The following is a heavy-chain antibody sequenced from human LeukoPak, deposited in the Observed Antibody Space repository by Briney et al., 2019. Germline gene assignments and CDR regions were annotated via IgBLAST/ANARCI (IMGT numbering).Heavy chain of an antibody. CDR1: GGSISSHY. CDR3: ARYYYDSSGYYIDGHFDY. J-gene: IGHJ4*02. Sequence: SETLSLTCTVSGGSISSHYWSWIRQPPGKGLEWIGYIYYSGSTNHNPSLKSRVTISVDKSKHQFSLKLSSVTAADTAVYYCARYYYDSSGYYIDGHFDYWGQGTLVTVSS. CDR2: IYYSGST. D-gene: IGHD3-22*01. V-gene: IGHV4-59*11.